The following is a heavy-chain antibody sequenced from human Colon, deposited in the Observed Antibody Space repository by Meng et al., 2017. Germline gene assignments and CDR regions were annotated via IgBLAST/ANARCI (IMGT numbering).Heavy chain of an antibody. D-gene: IGHD3-22*01. CDR3: ARTSILIVVVVIYYFDY. Sequence: GGSLRLSCAASGFTFSGYAMHGVRQAPGKGLEWVAVISYDGSNKYYADSVKGRFTISGDNSKNTLYLQMNSLRAEDAAVYYCARTSILIVVVVIYYFDYWGQGTLVTVSS. CDR1: GFTFSGYA. V-gene: IGHV3-30*01. CDR2: ISYDGSNK. J-gene: IGHJ4*02.